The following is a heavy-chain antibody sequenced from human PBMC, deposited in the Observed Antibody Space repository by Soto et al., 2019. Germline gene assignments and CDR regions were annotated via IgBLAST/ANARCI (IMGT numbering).Heavy chain of an antibody. CDR2: INAGNGNT. V-gene: IGHV1-3*01. Sequence: QVQLVQSGAEVKKPGASVKVSCKASGYTFTSYAMHWVRQAPGQRLEWMGWINAGNGNTKYSQKFQGRVTITRDTSASTAYMELSGLRSEDTAVYYCASLGNYDFWSGYQSLDYWGQGTLVTVSS. D-gene: IGHD3-3*01. CDR1: GYTFTSYA. CDR3: ASLGNYDFWSGYQSLDY. J-gene: IGHJ4*02.